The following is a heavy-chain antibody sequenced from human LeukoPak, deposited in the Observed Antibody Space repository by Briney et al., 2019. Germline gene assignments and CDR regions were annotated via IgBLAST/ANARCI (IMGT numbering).Heavy chain of an antibody. CDR1: GFTFSSYA. J-gene: IGHJ4*02. CDR3: VTIGEPLY. CDR2: ISYDGSNK. D-gene: IGHD3-10*01. V-gene: IGHV3-30*04. Sequence: GGSLRLSCAASGFTFSSYAMHWVRQAPGKGLEWVAVISYDGSNKYYADSVKGRFTISRDNSKNTLYLQMNSLRAEDTAVYYCVTIGEPLYWGQGTLVTVSA.